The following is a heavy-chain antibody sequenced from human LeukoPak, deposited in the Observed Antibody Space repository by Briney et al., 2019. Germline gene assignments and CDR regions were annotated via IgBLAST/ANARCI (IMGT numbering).Heavy chain of an antibody. Sequence: GRSLRLSCAASGFTFSSYGVHWVRQAPGKGLEWVAVISYDGSNKYYADSVKGRFTISRDNSKNTLYLQMNSLRAEDTAVYYCAKASYDSSGYYYAVGYWGQGTLVTVSS. J-gene: IGHJ4*02. D-gene: IGHD3-22*01. CDR2: ISYDGSNK. CDR1: GFTFSSYG. CDR3: AKASYDSSGYYYAVGY. V-gene: IGHV3-30*18.